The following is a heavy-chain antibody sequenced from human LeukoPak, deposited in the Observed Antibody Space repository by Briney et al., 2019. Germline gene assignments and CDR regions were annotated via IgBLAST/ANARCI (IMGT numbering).Heavy chain of an antibody. J-gene: IGHJ4*02. D-gene: IGHD3-22*01. CDR2: INQDGSEK. Sequence: PGGSLRLSCAASGFTFSDYWMTWVRQTPGKGLEWVANINQDGSEKNYVDSVKGRFTISRDNAKNSLFLQMNSLRAEDTAVYYCAKHASSYYDSSGFIRTSPQYYFDYWGQGTLVTVSS. CDR1: GFTFSDYW. V-gene: IGHV3-7*03. CDR3: AKHASSYYDSSGFIRTSPQYYFDY.